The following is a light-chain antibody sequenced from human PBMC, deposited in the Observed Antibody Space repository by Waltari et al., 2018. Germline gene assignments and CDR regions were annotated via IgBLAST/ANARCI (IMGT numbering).Light chain of an antibody. J-gene: IGKJ3*01. CDR3: QQYYTTPFT. Sequence: DIVMTQSPDSLALSVGERASINCTSSQSVLYWSNNKNYLAWYQQKPGQPPKLLIYWASTRDSGVPDRFSGSGSGSDFTRTISSLQAEDVAVYYCQQYYTTPFTFGPGTKVAIK. CDR1: QSVLYWSNNKNY. V-gene: IGKV4-1*01. CDR2: WAS.